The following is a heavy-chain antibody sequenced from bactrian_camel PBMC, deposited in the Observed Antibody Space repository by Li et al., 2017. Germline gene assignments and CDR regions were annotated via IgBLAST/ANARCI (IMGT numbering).Heavy chain of an antibody. CDR2: IDSDAST. J-gene: IGHJ4*01. CDR3: AIDRRAVGTRCRPQVDFSY. D-gene: IGHD4*01. CDR1: GFTYSNYY. V-gene: IGHV3S10*01. Sequence: DVQLVESGGGSVQAGGSLRLSCAASGFTYSNYYMGWFRQAPGKEREGAGVIDSDASTSYADPVKGRFTISQDNAKNTLYLQMNSLTPDDTAMYYCAIDRRAVGTRCRPQVDFSYWGQGTQVTVS.